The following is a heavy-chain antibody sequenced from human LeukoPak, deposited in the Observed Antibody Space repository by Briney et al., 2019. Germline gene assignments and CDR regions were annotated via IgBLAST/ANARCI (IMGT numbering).Heavy chain of an antibody. D-gene: IGHD3-22*01. CDR3: AKDATGLNYYDET. V-gene: IGHV3-30*18. CDR1: GFTFSSYG. J-gene: IGHJ5*02. CDR2: ISYDGSNK. Sequence: GRSLRLSCAASGFTFSSYGMHWVRQAPGKGLEWVAVISYDGSNKYYADSVKGRFTISRDNSKNTLCLQMNSLRAEDTAVYYCAKDATGLNYYDETWGQGTLVTVSS.